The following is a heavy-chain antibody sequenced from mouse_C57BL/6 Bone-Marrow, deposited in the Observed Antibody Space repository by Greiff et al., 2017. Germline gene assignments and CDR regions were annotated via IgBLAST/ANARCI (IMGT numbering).Heavy chain of an antibody. CDR1: GFSFNTYA. V-gene: IGHV10-1*01. CDR2: IRSKSNNYAT. J-gene: IGHJ2*01. CDR3: VRQTFDY. Sequence: EVQGVESGGGLVQPKGSLTLSCAASGFSFNTYAMNWVRQAPGKGLEWVARIRSKSNNYATYYAESVKDSFTISRDDSESMLYLQMNNLKTEDAAMYYCVRQTFDYWGQGTTLTVTS.